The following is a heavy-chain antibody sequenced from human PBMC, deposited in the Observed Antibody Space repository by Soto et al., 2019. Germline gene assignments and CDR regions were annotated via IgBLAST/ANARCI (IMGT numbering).Heavy chain of an antibody. Sequence: GGSLRLSCAASGCTFSNYAVTCVRQAPGKGLEWVSTISGSGGSTYYADSVKGRFTISRDNSKNTLYLQMNSLRAEDTAVYYCAKDQGSSWYEIDYWGQGTLVTVSS. D-gene: IGHD6-13*01. V-gene: IGHV3-23*01. J-gene: IGHJ4*02. CDR3: AKDQGSSWYEIDY. CDR2: ISGSGGST. CDR1: GCTFSNYA.